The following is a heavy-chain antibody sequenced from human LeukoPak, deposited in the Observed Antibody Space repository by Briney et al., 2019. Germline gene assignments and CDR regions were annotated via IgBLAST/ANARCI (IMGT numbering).Heavy chain of an antibody. D-gene: IGHD2-21*01. CDR2: IYPGDSDT. Sequence: GESLKISCKGSGYSFTNYWIGWVRQMPGKGLEWMGIIYPGDSDTRYSPSFQGQVTISADKSLRTAYLQWSSLKASDTAMYYCARRDDLTFDYWGQGTLVTVSS. CDR3: ARRDDLTFDY. J-gene: IGHJ4*02. CDR1: GYSFTNYW. V-gene: IGHV5-51*01.